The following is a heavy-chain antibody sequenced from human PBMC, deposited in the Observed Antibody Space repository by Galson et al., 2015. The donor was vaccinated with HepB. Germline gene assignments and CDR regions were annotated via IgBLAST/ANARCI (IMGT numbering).Heavy chain of an antibody. CDR3: ASVSFATGRAYYFDY. Sequence: SVKVSCKASGYTFTSYYMHWVRQAPGQGLEWMGIINPSGGSTSYAQKFQGRVTMTRDTSTSTVYMELSSLRSEDTAVYYCASVSFATGRAYYFDYWGQGTLVTVSS. J-gene: IGHJ4*02. D-gene: IGHD1-14*01. V-gene: IGHV1-46*01. CDR2: INPSGGST. CDR1: GYTFTSYY.